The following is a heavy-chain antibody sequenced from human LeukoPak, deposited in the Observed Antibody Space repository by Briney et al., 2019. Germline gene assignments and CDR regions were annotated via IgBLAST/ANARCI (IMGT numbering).Heavy chain of an antibody. CDR1: GYTFTDYY. V-gene: IGHV1-2*02. D-gene: IGHD3-22*01. Sequence: ASVKVSCKASGYTFTDYYMHWVRQAPGQGLEWMGWINPNSGGTNFAQKFQGRVAMTRDTSISTAYMELGSLRSDDTAVYYCAREATMIHYYYYYMDVWGKGTTVTVSS. CDR3: AREATMIHYYYYYMDV. J-gene: IGHJ6*03. CDR2: INPNSGGT.